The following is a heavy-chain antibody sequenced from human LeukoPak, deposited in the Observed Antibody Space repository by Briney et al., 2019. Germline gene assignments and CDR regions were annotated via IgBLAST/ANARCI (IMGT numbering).Heavy chain of an antibody. CDR2: ISSSGSTI. CDR1: GFTFSSYE. V-gene: IGHV3-48*03. D-gene: IGHD3-10*02. CDR3: AELGTTMIGGV. Sequence: SGGSLRLSCAASGFTFSSYEMNWVRQAPGKGLEWVSYISSSGSTIYYADSVKGRFTISRDNAKNSLYLQMNSLRAEDTAVYYCAELGTTMIGGVWGKGTTVTVSS. J-gene: IGHJ6*04.